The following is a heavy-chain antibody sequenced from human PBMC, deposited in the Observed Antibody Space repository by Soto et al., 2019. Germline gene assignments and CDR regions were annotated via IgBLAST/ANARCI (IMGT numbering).Heavy chain of an antibody. CDR1: GGSISSYY. J-gene: IGHJ4*02. Sequence: ASETLSLTCTVSGGSISSYYWSWIRQPPGKGLEWIGYIYYSGSTNYNPSLKSRVTISVDTSKNQFSLKLSSVTAADTAVYYCARGAKAYCGGDCYSDYFDYWGQGTLVTVSS. CDR3: ARGAKAYCGGDCYSDYFDY. CDR2: IYYSGST. V-gene: IGHV4-59*12. D-gene: IGHD2-21*02.